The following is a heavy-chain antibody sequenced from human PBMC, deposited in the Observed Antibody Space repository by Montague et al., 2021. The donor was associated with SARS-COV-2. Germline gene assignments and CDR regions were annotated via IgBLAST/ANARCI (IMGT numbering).Heavy chain of an antibody. J-gene: IGHJ6*02. CDR2: INHSGST. D-gene: IGHD4-11*01. Sequence: SETLSLTCAVYGGSFSGCYWTWILQSPKKGLEWIVEINHSGSTTYNPSLKSRVTISVDTYKNKFSLKLLSVTAAATAVYYCACGEITTRGPIYYYGMDFWGQGTMVTVSS. V-gene: IGHV4-34*01. CDR3: ACGEITTRGPIYYYGMDF. CDR1: GGSFSGCY.